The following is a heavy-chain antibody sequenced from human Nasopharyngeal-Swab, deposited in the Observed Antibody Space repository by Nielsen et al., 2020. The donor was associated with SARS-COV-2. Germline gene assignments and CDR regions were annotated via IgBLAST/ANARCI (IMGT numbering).Heavy chain of an antibody. D-gene: IGHD3-22*01. J-gene: IGHJ3*01. V-gene: IGHV3-30*04. CDR1: GFTFSSYA. Sequence: SLKISCAASGFTFSSYAMHWVRQAPGKGLEWVAVISDDGSNKYYAGSVRGRFTISRETSKDTLYLQMNNLRAEDTAVYYCVRDRDIFGYDSSGYYGADAFDLWGQGTMVTVSA. CDR3: VRDRDIFGYDSSGYYGADAFDL. CDR2: ISDDGSNK.